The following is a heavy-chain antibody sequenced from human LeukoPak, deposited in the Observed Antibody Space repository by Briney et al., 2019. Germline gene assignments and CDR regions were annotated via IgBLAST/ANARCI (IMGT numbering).Heavy chain of an antibody. D-gene: IGHD3-22*01. J-gene: IGHJ4*02. CDR3: ARDAETYYYDRSGYIGLRYFDY. CDR2: IYYSGST. V-gene: IGHV4-31*03. Sequence: SQTPSLTCTVSGGSTSSGGYYWSWIRQHPGKGLGWIGYIYYSGSTYYYSSHKRRVTIAVETSKIQCSLKLSSVTAADTAVYYCARDAETYYYDRSGYIGLRYFDYWGQGTLVTVSS. CDR1: GGSTSSGGYY.